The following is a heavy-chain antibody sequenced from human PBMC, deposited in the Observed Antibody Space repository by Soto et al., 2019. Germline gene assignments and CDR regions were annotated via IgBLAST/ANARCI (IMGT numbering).Heavy chain of an antibody. Sequence: QVQLQESGPGLVKPSGTVSLTCAVSGDSISSSNWWTWVRQLAGKVLEWIGIMYHTGITNDNPSPKMQVTILVDESKYQFSLKLTSVSAADTAVYYCARSSASGLYYYFYMDVWGQGTTVTVS. CDR2: MYHTGIT. CDR1: GDSISSSNW. D-gene: IGHD3-22*01. CDR3: ARSSASGLYYYFYMDV. J-gene: IGHJ6*02. V-gene: IGHV4-4*02.